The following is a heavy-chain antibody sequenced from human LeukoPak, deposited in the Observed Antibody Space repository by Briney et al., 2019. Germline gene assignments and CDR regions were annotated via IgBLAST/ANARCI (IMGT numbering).Heavy chain of an antibody. CDR1: GYTFTSYD. CDR3: ARRLVGATSPYYFDS. V-gene: IGHV1-8*01. Sequence: ASVKVSCKASGYTFTSYDINWVRQATGQGLEWMGWMNPNSGNTGYAQNFQGRVTMTRNTSISTAYMELSSLRSEDTAVYYRARRLVGATSPYYFDSWGQGTLVTVSS. CDR2: MNPNSGNT. D-gene: IGHD1-26*01. J-gene: IGHJ4*02.